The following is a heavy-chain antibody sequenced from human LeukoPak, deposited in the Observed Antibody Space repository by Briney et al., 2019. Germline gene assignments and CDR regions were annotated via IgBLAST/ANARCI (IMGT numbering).Heavy chain of an antibody. Sequence: PGGSLRLSCSASGFIFSSYDMSWVRQAPGKGLEWVSSISGSGDRTIYADSVRGQLIISRDKSKNTLYLQMSSLRAEDTAVYYCAKVPQPDYYFDYWGQGSLVTVSS. J-gene: IGHJ4*02. CDR2: ISGSGDRT. CDR3: AKVPQPDYYFDY. CDR1: GFIFSSYD. V-gene: IGHV3-23*01.